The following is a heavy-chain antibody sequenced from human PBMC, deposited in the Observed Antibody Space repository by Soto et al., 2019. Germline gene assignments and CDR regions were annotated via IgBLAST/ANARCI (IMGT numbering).Heavy chain of an antibody. Sequence: NPGGSLRLSCTTSGFTFREFAVGWFRQAPGKGLEWIGFIGSKDFGGTTEYAASVKGRSTISRDDSKSVAYLQMNSLKVEDTAVFYCARGPTRYYDSTGYYPFWGQGTLVTVSS. J-gene: IGHJ4*01. CDR2: IGSKDFGGTT. CDR1: GFTFREFA. CDR3: ARGPTRYYDSTGYYPF. V-gene: IGHV3-49*05. D-gene: IGHD3-22*01.